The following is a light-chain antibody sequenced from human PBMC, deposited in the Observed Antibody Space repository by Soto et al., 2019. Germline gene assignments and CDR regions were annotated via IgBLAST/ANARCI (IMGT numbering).Light chain of an antibody. CDR2: RNN. Sequence: QSVLTQPPSVSGAPGQRVTISCTGSSSNIGAGYEIHWYQQLPGTAPKLLIYRNNQRPSGVPDRFSASKSGTSASLAISGLRSEDEADYYCAAWDDSLSGYDFGTGTKLTVL. CDR3: AAWDDSLSGYD. CDR1: SSNIGAGYE. J-gene: IGLJ1*01. V-gene: IGLV1-47*01.